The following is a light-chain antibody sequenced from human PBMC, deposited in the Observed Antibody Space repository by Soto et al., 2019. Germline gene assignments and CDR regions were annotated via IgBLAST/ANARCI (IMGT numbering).Light chain of an antibody. Sequence: VMTQSPATLSVSPGERATLSCRASQSVTTNMAWYQQKPGQAPTLLIYGASTRATGIPARFSGSGSGTDFTLTISSLQSEDFAVYYCQQYNNWPPWTFGQGT. J-gene: IGKJ1*01. CDR1: QSVTTN. CDR2: GAS. V-gene: IGKV3-15*01. CDR3: QQYNNWPPWT.